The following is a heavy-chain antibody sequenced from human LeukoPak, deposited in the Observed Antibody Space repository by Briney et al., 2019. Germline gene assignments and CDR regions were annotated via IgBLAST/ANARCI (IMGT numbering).Heavy chain of an antibody. CDR3: ARLCGGDCYSLDY. J-gene: IGHJ4*02. Sequence: SETLSLTCTVSGGSISSSSYYWGWIRQPPGKGLEWIGNIYYSGSTYNNPSLKSRVTISVDTSKNQFSLKLSSVTAADTAVYYCARLCGGDCYSLDYWGQGTLVTVSS. D-gene: IGHD2-21*02. V-gene: IGHV4-39*01. CDR1: GGSISSSSYY. CDR2: IYYSGST.